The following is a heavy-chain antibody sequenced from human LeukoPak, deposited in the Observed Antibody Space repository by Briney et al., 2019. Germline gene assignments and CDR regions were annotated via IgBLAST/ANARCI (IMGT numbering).Heavy chain of an antibody. J-gene: IGHJ3*02. Sequence: ASVKVSCKASGYTFTRYDINWVRQATGQGLEWMGWMNPGSGNTGYAQKFQGRVTMTRDTSIRTAYMEVSSLRSEDTAVYYCARGAYYDLWSGSTQHAFDIWGQGTMVTVSS. CDR2: MNPGSGNT. D-gene: IGHD3-3*01. CDR3: ARGAYYDLWSGSTQHAFDI. CDR1: GYTFTRYD. V-gene: IGHV1-8*01.